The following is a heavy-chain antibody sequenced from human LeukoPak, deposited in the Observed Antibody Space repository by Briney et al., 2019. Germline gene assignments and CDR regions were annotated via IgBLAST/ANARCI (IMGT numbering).Heavy chain of an antibody. Sequence: GRSLRLSCAASGFTFSNYDMHWVRQAPGKGREGVAVIWFDGSNKFYADSVKGRFTISRDNSKNTLYLQMNSLRAEDTAVYYCASSAGALIDCWGQGTLVSVSS. V-gene: IGHV3-33*01. CDR3: ASSAGALIDC. CDR1: GFTFSNYD. CDR2: IWFDGSNK. J-gene: IGHJ4*02. D-gene: IGHD6-19*01.